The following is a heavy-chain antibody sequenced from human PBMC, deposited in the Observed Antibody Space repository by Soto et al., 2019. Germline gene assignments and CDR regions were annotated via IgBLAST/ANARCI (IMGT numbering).Heavy chain of an antibody. CDR2: INHSGST. Sequence: SETLSLTCAVYGGSFSGYYWSWIRQPPGKGLEWIGEINHSGSTNYNPSLESRVTISVDTSKNQFSLKLSSVTAADTAVYYCARTGGVGASFDYWGQGTLVTVSS. J-gene: IGHJ4*02. CDR1: GGSFSGYY. D-gene: IGHD2-8*02. CDR3: ARTGGVGASFDY. V-gene: IGHV4-34*01.